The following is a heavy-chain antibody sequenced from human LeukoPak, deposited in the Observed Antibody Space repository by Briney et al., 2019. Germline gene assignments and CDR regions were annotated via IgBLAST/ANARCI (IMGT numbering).Heavy chain of an antibody. V-gene: IGHV3-15*01. CDR1: GFTFSNAW. CDR3: TTGIPGAEDAFDI. Sequence: GGSLRLSYAASGFTFSNAWMSWVRQAPGKGLEWVGRIKSKTDGGTTDYAAPVKGRFTTSRDDSKNTLYLQMNSLKTEDTAVYYCTTGIPGAEDAFDIWGQGTMVTVSS. D-gene: IGHD2-21*01. J-gene: IGHJ3*02. CDR2: IKSKTDGGTT.